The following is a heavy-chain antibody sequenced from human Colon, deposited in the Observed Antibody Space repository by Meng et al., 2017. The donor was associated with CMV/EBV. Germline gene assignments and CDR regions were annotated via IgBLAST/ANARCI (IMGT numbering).Heavy chain of an antibody. J-gene: IGHJ5*02. D-gene: IGHD4/OR15-4a*01. CDR3: AKHVAGPNKGWFDP. CDR2: VYSSATST. V-gene: IGHV3-23*03. Sequence: GGSLRLSCAASGITLSAYAVSWVRQAPGKGLEWVSMVYSSATSTFYADSVRGRFTISRDNSKNTVYLQMNNLGAEDTALYYCAKHVAGPNKGWFDPWGQGTLVTVSS. CDR1: GITLSAYA.